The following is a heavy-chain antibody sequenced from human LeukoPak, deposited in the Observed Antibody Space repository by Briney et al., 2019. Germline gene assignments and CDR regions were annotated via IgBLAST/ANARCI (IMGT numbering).Heavy chain of an antibody. J-gene: IGHJ5*02. D-gene: IGHD6-13*01. Sequence: GGSLRLSCAASGFTFSSYSMNWVRQAPGTGLEWVSSMSRSSNYIYYADSVKGRFTISRDNAKNSLYLQMNSLRAEDTAVYYCARIWGIAAAALRFDPWGQGTLVTVSP. V-gene: IGHV3-21*01. CDR1: GFTFSSYS. CDR2: MSRSSNYI. CDR3: ARIWGIAAAALRFDP.